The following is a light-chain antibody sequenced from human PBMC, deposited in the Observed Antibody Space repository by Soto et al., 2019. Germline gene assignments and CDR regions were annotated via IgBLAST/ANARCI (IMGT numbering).Light chain of an antibody. CDR3: QQHDSSPRT. CDR2: GAS. V-gene: IGKV3-20*01. CDR1: QSLSSSS. J-gene: IGKJ1*01. Sequence: EIVMTHSPATLSVSPGEIATLSCWASQSLSSSSLAWYQQKPVQAPRLLISGASSRAADIPDRFSGSGSGTDFTLTINRLEPEDFAVYYCQQHDSSPRTFGHGTKVDIK.